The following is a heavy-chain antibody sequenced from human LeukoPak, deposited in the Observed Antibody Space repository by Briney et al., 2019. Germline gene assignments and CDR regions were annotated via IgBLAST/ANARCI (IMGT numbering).Heavy chain of an antibody. Sequence: PGGSLRLSCAASGFTFSSYAMSWVRQAPGKGLEWVSAISGSGGSTYYADSVKGRFTISRDNARNSLYLQMNSLRAEDTAVYYCARDGVEAGLYFDLWGRGTLVTVSS. CDR1: GFTFSSYA. D-gene: IGHD6-13*01. CDR2: ISGSGGST. V-gene: IGHV3-23*01. J-gene: IGHJ2*01. CDR3: ARDGVEAGLYFDL.